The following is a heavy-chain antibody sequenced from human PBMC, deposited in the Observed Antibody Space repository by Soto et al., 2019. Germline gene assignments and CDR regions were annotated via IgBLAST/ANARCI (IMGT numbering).Heavy chain of an antibody. CDR2: TYYRSKWYN. V-gene: IGHV6-1*01. D-gene: IGHD5-12*01. J-gene: IGHJ4*02. CDR1: GDSVSSNSAA. CDR3: ASCREIYGAFCAHFVY. Sequence: SQTLSLTCAISGDSVSSNSAAWNWIRQSPSRGLEWLGRTYYRSKWYNDYAVSVKSRITINPDTSKNQISLQLNSVTPEDTAVYYCASCREIYGAFCAHFVYWGLGILDTVSS.